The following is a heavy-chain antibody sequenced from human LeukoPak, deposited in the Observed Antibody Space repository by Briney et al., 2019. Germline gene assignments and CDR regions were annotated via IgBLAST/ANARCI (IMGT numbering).Heavy chain of an antibody. Sequence: SETLSLTCAVYGGSFSGYYWSWIRQPPGKGLEWIGEINHSGSTNYNPSLKSRVTISVDTSKNQFSLKLSSVTAADTAVYYCARGKLRYFDWRDWYFDLWGRGTLVTVSS. CDR1: GGSFSGYY. V-gene: IGHV4-34*01. D-gene: IGHD3-9*01. CDR2: INHSGST. CDR3: ARGKLRYFDWRDWYFDL. J-gene: IGHJ2*01.